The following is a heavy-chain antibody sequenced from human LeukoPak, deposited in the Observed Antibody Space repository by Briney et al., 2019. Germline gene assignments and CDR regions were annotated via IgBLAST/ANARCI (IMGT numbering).Heavy chain of an antibody. CDR1: GFTFSTYA. J-gene: IGHJ5*02. CDR2: ISYDGRNG. Sequence: GGSLRLSCAASGFTFSTYAMHWVRQAPGKGLEWVAVISYDGRNGYYADSVKGRFTISRDNSKNTLYLQMNSLRAEDTAVYYCARDLVVRGVTNWFDPWGQGTLVTVSS. CDR3: ARDLVVRGVTNWFDP. V-gene: IGHV3-30*04. D-gene: IGHD3-10*01.